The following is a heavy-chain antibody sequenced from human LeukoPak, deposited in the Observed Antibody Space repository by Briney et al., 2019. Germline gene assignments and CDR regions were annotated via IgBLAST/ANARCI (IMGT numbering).Heavy chain of an antibody. D-gene: IGHD2-2*01. J-gene: IGHJ4*02. CDR2: ISTGGGGT. V-gene: IGHV3-64*01. Sequence: GGSLRLSCVASGFTFSIYAMHWVRQAPGKGLEYVSAISTGGGGTYYANSVKGRFTISRDNSKNTLYLQMGSLRAEDMAVYYCARWGSTSCYDYWGQGTLVTVSS. CDR1: GFTFSIYA. CDR3: ARWGSTSCYDY.